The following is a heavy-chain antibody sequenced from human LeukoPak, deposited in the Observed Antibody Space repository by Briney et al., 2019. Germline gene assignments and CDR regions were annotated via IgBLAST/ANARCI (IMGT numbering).Heavy chain of an antibody. V-gene: IGHV3-48*03. CDR3: ARGSRPEGFDY. Sequence: GGSLRLSCAASGFTFSNYEMNWVRQAPGKGLEWVSHISSSGSAIYYADSVKGRFTISRDNAKNSLYLQMNSLRAEDTAVYYCARGSRPEGFDYWGQGTLVTVSS. CDR2: ISSSGSAI. J-gene: IGHJ4*02. D-gene: IGHD1-14*01. CDR1: GFTFSNYE.